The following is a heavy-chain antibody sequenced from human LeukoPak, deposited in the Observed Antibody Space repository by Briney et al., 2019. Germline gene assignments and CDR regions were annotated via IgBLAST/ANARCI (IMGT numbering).Heavy chain of an antibody. J-gene: IGHJ6*02. CDR3: ARDLSGMDV. V-gene: IGHV4-4*02. Sequence: SETLSLTCAVSGGFISGSNWWTWVRQPPGKGLEWVGEISQSGSTNYNPSLKSRVTISLDKSKNQFSLKLTSVTAADTAVYYCARDLSGMDVWGQGTTVTVSS. CDR2: ISQSGST. CDR1: GGFISGSNW.